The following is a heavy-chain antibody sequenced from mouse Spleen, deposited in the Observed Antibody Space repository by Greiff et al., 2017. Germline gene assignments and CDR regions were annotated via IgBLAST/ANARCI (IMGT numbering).Heavy chain of an antibody. CDR3: ARTYGSSYPYAMDY. Sequence: LVESGPELVKPGASVKISCKASGYSFTDYNMNWVKQSNGKSLEWIGVINPNYGTTSYNQKFKGKATLTVDQSSSTAYMQLNSLTSEDSAVYYCARTYGSSYPYAMDYWGQGTSVTVSS. CDR1: GYSFTDYN. J-gene: IGHJ4*01. CDR2: INPNYGTT. D-gene: IGHD1-1*01. V-gene: IGHV1-39*01.